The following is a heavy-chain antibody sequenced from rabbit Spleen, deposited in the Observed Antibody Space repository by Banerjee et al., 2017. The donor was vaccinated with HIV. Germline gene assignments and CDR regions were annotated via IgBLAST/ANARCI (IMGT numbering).Heavy chain of an antibody. D-gene: IGHD6-1*01. J-gene: IGHJ4*01. CDR3: ARGAGTAGYGYGDL. V-gene: IGHV1S40*01. Sequence: QSLEESGGDLVKPGASLTLTCTASGFSFSVNYYMCWVRQAPGKGLEWISCIAGSSSGFTYSATWAKGRFTCSKTSSTTVTLQMTSLTVADTATYFCARGAGTAGYGYGDLWGPGTLGHRL. CDR2: IAGSSSGFT. CDR1: GFSFSVNYY.